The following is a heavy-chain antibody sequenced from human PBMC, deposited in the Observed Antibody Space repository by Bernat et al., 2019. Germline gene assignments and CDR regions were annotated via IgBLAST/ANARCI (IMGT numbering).Heavy chain of an antibody. D-gene: IGHD3-16*01. CDR3: ARDWGEGSRFDY. Sequence: QVQLVESGGGLVQPGRSLRLSCAASGFTFSSYGMHWVRQAPGKGLEWVAVIWYDGSNKYYADSVKGRFTISRDNSKNTLYLQMNSLRAEDTAVYYCARDWGEGSRFDYWGQGTLVTVSS. CDR2: IWYDGSNK. J-gene: IGHJ4*02. CDR1: GFTFSSYG. V-gene: IGHV3-33*08.